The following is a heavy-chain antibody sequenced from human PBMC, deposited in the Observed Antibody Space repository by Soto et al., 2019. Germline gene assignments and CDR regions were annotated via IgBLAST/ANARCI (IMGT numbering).Heavy chain of an antibody. CDR2: IWYDGSNK. Sequence: GGSLRLSCAASGFTFSSYGMHWVRQAPGKGLEWVAVIWYDGSNKYYADSVKGRFTISRDNSKNTLYLQMNSLRAEDTAVYYCAKVRVSDYYGSGSSFDYWGQGTLVTVSS. J-gene: IGHJ4*02. CDR1: GFTFSSYG. CDR3: AKVRVSDYYGSGSSFDY. V-gene: IGHV3-33*06. D-gene: IGHD3-10*01.